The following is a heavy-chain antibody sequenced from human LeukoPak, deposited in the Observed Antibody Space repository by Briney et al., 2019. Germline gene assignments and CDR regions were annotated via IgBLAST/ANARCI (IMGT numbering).Heavy chain of an antibody. V-gene: IGHV3-33*01. Sequence: GGSLRLSCAASGFTFSSYGMHWVRQAPGKGLEWVAVIWFDGSNKNHADSVKGRFTVSRDNSKNTLYLQMNSLRAGDTAVYYCARGGGGSGYYDYWGQGSLVTVSS. CDR1: GFTFSSYG. D-gene: IGHD6-19*01. CDR2: IWFDGSNK. J-gene: IGHJ4*02. CDR3: ARGGGGSGYYDY.